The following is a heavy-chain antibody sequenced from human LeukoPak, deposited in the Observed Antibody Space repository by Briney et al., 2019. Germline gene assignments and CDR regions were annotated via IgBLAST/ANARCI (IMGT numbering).Heavy chain of an antibody. Sequence: GGSLRLSCTTSGITFSNPWMSWVRQAPGKGLEWVATIRPDGSEGYYADSVRGRFTISRDNSKNSFYLQMSSLRAEDTGVFYCARDVAYSAFDYWGQGTLVTVSS. CDR2: IRPDGSEG. V-gene: IGHV3-7*01. CDR1: GITFSNPW. J-gene: IGHJ4*02. D-gene: IGHD2-21*01. CDR3: ARDVAYSAFDY.